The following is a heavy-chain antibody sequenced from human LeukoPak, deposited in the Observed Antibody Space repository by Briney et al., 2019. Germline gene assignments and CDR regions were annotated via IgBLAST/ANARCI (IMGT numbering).Heavy chain of an antibody. CDR1: GGSFSGYY. Sequence: SETLSLTCAVYGGSFSGYYWSWIRQPPGKGLEWIGEINHSGSTNYTPSLKSRVTISVDTAKNQFSLKLSSVTAADTAVYYCARGHGYPYGMDVWGKGPRSPSPQ. D-gene: IGHD5-18*01. CDR3: ARGHGYPYGMDV. CDR2: INHSGST. J-gene: IGHJ6*01. V-gene: IGHV4-34*01.